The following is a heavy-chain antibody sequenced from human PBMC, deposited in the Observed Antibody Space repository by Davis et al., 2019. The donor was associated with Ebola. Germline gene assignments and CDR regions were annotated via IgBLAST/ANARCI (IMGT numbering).Heavy chain of an antibody. J-gene: IGHJ6*02. CDR2: IKSKTDGGTT. CDR3: TTVNIVVVTAIPYGMDV. V-gene: IGHV3-15*01. D-gene: IGHD2-21*02. Sequence: GESLKISCAASGFTFSNAWMSWVRQAPGKGLEWVGRIKSKTDGGTTDYAAPVKGRFTISRDDSKNTLYLQMNSLKTEDTAVYYCTTVNIVVVTAIPYGMDVWGQGTTVTVSS. CDR1: GFTFSNAW.